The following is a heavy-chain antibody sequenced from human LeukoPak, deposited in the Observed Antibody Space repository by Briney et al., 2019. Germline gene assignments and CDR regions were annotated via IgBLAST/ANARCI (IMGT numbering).Heavy chain of an antibody. CDR1: GYTFTGYY. D-gene: IGHD5-12*01. V-gene: IGHV1-2*06. CDR3: ARDPSSGYDFGLDY. Sequence: GASVKVSCKASGYTFTGYYMHWVRQAPGQGLEWMGRINPNSGGTNYAQKFQGRVTMTRDTSISTAYMELSRLRSDDTAVYYCARDPSSGYDFGLDYWGQGTLVTVSS. J-gene: IGHJ4*02. CDR2: INPNSGGT.